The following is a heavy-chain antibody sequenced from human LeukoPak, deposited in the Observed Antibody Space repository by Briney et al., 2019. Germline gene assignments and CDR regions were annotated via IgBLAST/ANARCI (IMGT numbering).Heavy chain of an antibody. CDR3: TKVGGDSSSWYDGVYFDY. Sequence: GGSLRLSCAASGFTFSNYAMSWVRQSPGKGLEWVSIISGSSSYTYYTDSVEGRFIISRDNTKNTLYLQVNTLRAEDTAVYYCTKVGGDSSSWYDGVYFDYWGQGALVTVSS. CDR2: ISGSSSYT. V-gene: IGHV3-23*01. J-gene: IGHJ4*02. CDR1: GFTFSNYA. D-gene: IGHD6-13*01.